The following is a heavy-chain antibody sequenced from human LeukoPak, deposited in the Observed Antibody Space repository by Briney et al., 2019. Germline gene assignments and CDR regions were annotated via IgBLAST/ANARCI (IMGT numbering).Heavy chain of an antibody. CDR2: IYSGGGT. CDR1: GLTVSNNY. V-gene: IGHV3-53*01. CDR3: AKDSKGPAF. D-gene: IGHD2-15*01. J-gene: IGHJ4*02. Sequence: GGSLRLSCAASGLTVSNNYMSWVRQAPGKGLEYISVIYSGGGTFYSGSVRGRFTISRDDSKNTLCLQMNSLRADDTAVYYCAKDSKGPAFWGQGTLVIVSS.